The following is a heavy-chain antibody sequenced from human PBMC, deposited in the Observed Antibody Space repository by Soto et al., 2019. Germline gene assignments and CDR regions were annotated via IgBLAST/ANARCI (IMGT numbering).Heavy chain of an antibody. V-gene: IGHV5-10-1*01. CDR3: ARHTYIGGLDV. CDR2: FNPSDSYT. Sequence: GESLKISFQGSGYSFANYWISWVRQMPVKGLEWMGRFNPSDSYTDYNPSFQGHVTISADKSISPAYVPWSSLKASDTAMYFCARHTYIGGLDVLGRGTAGTVCS. J-gene: IGHJ6*03. CDR1: GYSFANYW. D-gene: IGHD2-15*01.